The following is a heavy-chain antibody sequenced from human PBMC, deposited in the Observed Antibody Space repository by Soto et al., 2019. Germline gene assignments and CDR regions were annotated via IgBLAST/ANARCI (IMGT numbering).Heavy chain of an antibody. CDR3: ASPTIFGVVTIGAPFEY. J-gene: IGHJ4*02. Sequence: SETLSLTCTVSGGSISSGGYYWGWIRQPPGKGLEWIGSIYYSGSTYYNPSLKSRVTISVDTSKNQFSLKLSSVTAADTAVYYCASPTIFGVVTIGAPFEYWGQGTLVTVSS. CDR2: IYYSGST. V-gene: IGHV4-39*01. D-gene: IGHD3-3*01. CDR1: GGSISSGGYY.